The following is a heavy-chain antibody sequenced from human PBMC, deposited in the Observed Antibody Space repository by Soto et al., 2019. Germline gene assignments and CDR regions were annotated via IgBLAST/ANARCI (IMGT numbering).Heavy chain of an antibody. CDR3: ARDRVGHSSGNDGFAI. V-gene: IGHV4-30-4*01. CDR1: GGSIRGDHDY. CDR2: IYYSGST. D-gene: IGHD6-19*01. Sequence: SETLSLTCTVSGGSIRGDHDYWSWIRQPPGKGLEWIGYIYYSGSTYYKSSLRSRVSMSVDASKNQFSLKLTSVTAADMAMHYCARDRVGHSSGNDGFAIWGQGTMVAVSS. J-gene: IGHJ3*02.